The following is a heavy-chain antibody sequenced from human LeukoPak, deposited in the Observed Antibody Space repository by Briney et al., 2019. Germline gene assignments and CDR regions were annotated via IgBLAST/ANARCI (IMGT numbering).Heavy chain of an antibody. Sequence: SETPSLTCTVSGGSISSGSYYWSWIRQPAGKGLEWIGRIYTSGSTNYNPSLKSRVTISVDTSKNQFSLKLSSVTAADTAVYYCARGQLRFLEWLSFHWFDPWGQGTLVTVSS. CDR1: GGSISSGSYY. D-gene: IGHD3-3*01. CDR3: ARGQLRFLEWLSFHWFDP. CDR2: IYTSGST. J-gene: IGHJ5*02. V-gene: IGHV4-61*02.